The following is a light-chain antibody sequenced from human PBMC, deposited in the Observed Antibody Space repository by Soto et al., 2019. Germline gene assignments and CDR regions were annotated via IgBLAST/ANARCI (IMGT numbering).Light chain of an antibody. V-gene: IGLV2-14*01. CDR3: CSYTGTSTCV. CDR2: DDT. J-gene: IGLJ3*02. CDR1: SSDVGRYNF. Sequence: QSALTQPASVSGAPGQSITISCTGSSSDVGRYNFVSWYQQHPDTAPKLLIYDDTDRPPGASNRFSGSKSGNAASLTISVLQDDDEADYYCCSYTGTSTCVFGGGTKLTVL.